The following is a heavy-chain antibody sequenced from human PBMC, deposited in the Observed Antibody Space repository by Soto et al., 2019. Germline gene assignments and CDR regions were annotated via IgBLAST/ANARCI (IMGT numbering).Heavy chain of an antibody. CDR1: GGSFSGYY. Sequence: SETLSLTCAVYGGSFSGYYWSWIRQPPGKGLEWIGEINHSGSTNYNPSLKSRVTISVDTSKNQFSLKLSSVTAADTAVYYCARGPSPASSGGWFDPWGQGTLVTVSS. D-gene: IGHD2-2*01. CDR3: ARGPSPASSGGWFDP. J-gene: IGHJ5*02. CDR2: INHSGST. V-gene: IGHV4-34*01.